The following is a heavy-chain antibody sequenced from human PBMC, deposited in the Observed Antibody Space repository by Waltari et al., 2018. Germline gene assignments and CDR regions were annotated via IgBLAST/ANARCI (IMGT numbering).Heavy chain of an antibody. V-gene: IGHV1-69*08. CDR1: GGTFSSYA. Sequence: QVQLVQSGAEVKKPGSSVKVSCKASGGTFSSYAIRWVRQAPGQGLGWRGRIIPIFGTANYAQKFQGRVTIAADKSTSTAYMELSSLRSEDTAVYYCARENIVVVPAAINYYYYYGMDVWGQGTTVTVSS. D-gene: IGHD2-2*01. CDR3: ARENIVVVPAAINYYYYYGMDV. CDR2: IIPIFGTA. J-gene: IGHJ6*02.